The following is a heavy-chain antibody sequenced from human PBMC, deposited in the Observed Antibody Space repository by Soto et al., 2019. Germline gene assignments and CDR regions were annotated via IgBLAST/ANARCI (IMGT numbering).Heavy chain of an antibody. CDR2: IYHSGST. Sequence: SETLSVSCAVAGGSISSSNGWSWVRQPPGKGLEWIGEIYHSGSTNYNPSLKSRVTISVDKSKNQFSLKLSSVTAADTAVYYCARVERIAALRYYYGMDVWGQGTTVTVSS. CDR1: GGSISSSNG. V-gene: IGHV4-4*02. D-gene: IGHD6-6*01. CDR3: ARVERIAALRYYYGMDV. J-gene: IGHJ6*02.